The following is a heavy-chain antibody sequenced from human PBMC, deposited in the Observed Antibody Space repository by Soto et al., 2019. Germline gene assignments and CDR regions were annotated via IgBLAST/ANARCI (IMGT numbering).Heavy chain of an antibody. J-gene: IGHJ4*02. Sequence: SGPTLVNPTQTLTLTCSFSGFSLSTSAVGVGWFRQPPGKAPEWLALIYWDDDKQYSPSLKSRLTITKDTSKNQVVLTMTNMDTVDTATYHCAHGSGWLHDYWGQGILVTVSS. D-gene: IGHD6-19*01. V-gene: IGHV2-5*02. CDR1: GFSLSTSAVG. CDR2: IYWDDDK. CDR3: AHGSGWLHDY.